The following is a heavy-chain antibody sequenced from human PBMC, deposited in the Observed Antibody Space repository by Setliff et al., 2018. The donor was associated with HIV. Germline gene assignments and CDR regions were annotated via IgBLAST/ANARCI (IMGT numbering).Heavy chain of an antibody. V-gene: IGHV4-34*01. CDR1: GESFSGYY. Sequence: LSLTCVVYGESFSGYYWSWIRQPPGKGLEWIGEINHSGSTNYNPSLKSRVTISLDTSKNQFSLKLSSVTAADTAVYYCARESPHGGDYILTTYYMDVWGKGTTVTVSS. CDR3: ARESPHGGDYILTTYYMDV. CDR2: INHSGST. D-gene: IGHD4-17*01. J-gene: IGHJ6*03.